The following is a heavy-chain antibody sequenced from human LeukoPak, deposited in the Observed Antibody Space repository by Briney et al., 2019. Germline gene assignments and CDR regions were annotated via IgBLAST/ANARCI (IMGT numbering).Heavy chain of an antibody. CDR3: ARENCSGGSCYSDY. V-gene: IGHV3-30-3*01. CDR2: ISYDGSNK. D-gene: IGHD2-15*01. CDR1: GFTFSSYA. J-gene: IGHJ4*02. Sequence: GRSPRLSCAASGFTFSSYAMHWVRQAPGKGLEWVAVISYDGSNKYYADSVKGRFTISRDNSKNTLYLQMNSLRAEDTAVYYCARENCSGGSCYSDYWGQGTLVTVSS.